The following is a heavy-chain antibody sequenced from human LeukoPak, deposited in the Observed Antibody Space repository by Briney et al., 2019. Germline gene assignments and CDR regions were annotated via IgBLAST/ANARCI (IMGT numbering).Heavy chain of an antibody. CDR3: AHSGSYYGVYFGY. V-gene: IGHV3-23*01. CDR2: ISGSGGST. D-gene: IGHD1-26*01. J-gene: IGHJ4*02. CDR1: GFTFSSYA. Sequence: GGSLRLSYAASGFTFSSYAMGWVRQAPGKGLEWVSAISGSGGSTYYADSVKGRFTISRDNSKNTLYLQMNSLRAEDTAVYYCAHSGSYYGVYFGYWGQGTLVTVSS.